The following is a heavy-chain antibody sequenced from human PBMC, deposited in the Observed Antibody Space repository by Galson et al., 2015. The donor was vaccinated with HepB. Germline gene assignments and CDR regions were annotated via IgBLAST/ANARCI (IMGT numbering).Heavy chain of an antibody. D-gene: IGHD3-22*01. CDR2: IWYDGSNK. CDR1: GFTFSSYG. Sequence: SLRLSCAASGFTFSSYGMHWVRQAPGKGLEWVAVIWYDGSNKYYADSVKGRFTISRDNSKNTLYLQMNSLRAEDTAVYYCARGPYYYDSSGYSNTPFDYWGQGTLVTVSS. V-gene: IGHV3-33*08. CDR3: ARGPYYYDSSGYSNTPFDY. J-gene: IGHJ4*02.